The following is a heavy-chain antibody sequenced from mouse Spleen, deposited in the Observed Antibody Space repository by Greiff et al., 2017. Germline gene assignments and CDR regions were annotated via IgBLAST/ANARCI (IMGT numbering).Heavy chain of an antibody. CDR2: IDPSDSET. J-gene: IGHJ4*01. CDR1: GYTFSSYW. D-gene: IGHD2-4*01. CDR3: ARSSTMITTGVYYAMDY. Sequence: QVQLQQSGAELVRPGSSVKLSCKASGYTFSSYWMHWVKQRPIQGLEWIGTIDPSDSETHYNQKFKDKATLTVDKSSTTAYMQLSSLTSEDSAVYYCARSSTMITTGVYYAMDYWGQGTSVTVSS. V-gene: IGHV1-52*01.